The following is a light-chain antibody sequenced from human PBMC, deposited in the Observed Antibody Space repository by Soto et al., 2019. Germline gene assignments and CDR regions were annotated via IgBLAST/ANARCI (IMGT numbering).Light chain of an antibody. CDR2: DVR. CDR1: SSDVGGYNY. J-gene: IGLJ1*01. CDR3: SSYTTISTYV. V-gene: IGLV2-14*01. Sequence: QSALTQPPSASGSPGQSVTISCTGTSSDVGGYNYVSWYQQHPGKAPKLMIYDVRNRPSGVSNRFSGSKSVNTASLTISGLQAEDEADYYCSSYTTISTYVFGTGTKVT.